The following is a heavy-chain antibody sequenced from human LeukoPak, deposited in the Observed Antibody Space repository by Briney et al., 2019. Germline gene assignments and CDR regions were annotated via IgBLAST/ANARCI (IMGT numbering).Heavy chain of an antibody. Sequence: PSETLSLTCTVSGGSISSSSYYWDWIRQPPGKGLEWIGSIYYSGSTYYNPSLKSRVTISVDTSKNQFSLKLSSVTAADTAVYYCARASYKAGNYPNFHYYYYMDVWGKGTTVTLSS. D-gene: IGHD1-7*01. V-gene: IGHV4-39*07. J-gene: IGHJ6*03. CDR3: ARASYKAGNYPNFHYYYYMDV. CDR1: GGSISSSSYY. CDR2: IYYSGST.